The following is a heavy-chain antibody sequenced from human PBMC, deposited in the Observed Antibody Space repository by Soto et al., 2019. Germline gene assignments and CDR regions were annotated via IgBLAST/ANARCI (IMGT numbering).Heavy chain of an antibody. Sequence: GASVKVSCKASGYTFTGYYMHWVRQAPGQGLEWMGWINPNSGGTNYAQKFQGWVTMTRDTSISTAYMELSRLRSDDTAVYYCAREDSSSWPTAEYFQHWGQGTLVTVSS. D-gene: IGHD6-13*01. CDR2: INPNSGGT. CDR3: AREDSSSWPTAEYFQH. J-gene: IGHJ1*01. CDR1: GYTFTGYY. V-gene: IGHV1-2*04.